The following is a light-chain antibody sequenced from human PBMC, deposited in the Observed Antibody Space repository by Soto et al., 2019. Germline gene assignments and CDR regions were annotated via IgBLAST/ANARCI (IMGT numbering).Light chain of an antibody. CDR1: SSNIGAGYD. V-gene: IGLV1-40*01. J-gene: IGLJ2*01. CDR3: AAWDDSLNGPG. CDR2: GTI. Sequence: QSVLTQPPSVSGAPGQRVTISCTGSSSNIGAGYDVHWYQQRPETAPKLLIFGTINRPSGVPDRFSGSKSGTSASLAITGLQAEDEGDYYCAAWDDSLNGPGFGGGTKLTVL.